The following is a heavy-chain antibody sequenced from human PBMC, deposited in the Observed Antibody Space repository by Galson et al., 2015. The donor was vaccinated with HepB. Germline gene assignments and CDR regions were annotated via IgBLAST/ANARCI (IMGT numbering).Heavy chain of an antibody. CDR2: ISSSSSTI. V-gene: IGHV3-48*01. J-gene: IGHJ3*02. CDR3: TTDGEPGTAMALDAFDI. CDR1: GFTFSRYS. Sequence: SLRLSCAASGFTFSRYSMNWVRQAPGKGLEWVSFISSSSSTIYYADSVKGRFTISRDNAKNSLYLQMNSLRAEDTAVYYCTTDGEPGTAMALDAFDIWGQGTMVTVSS. D-gene: IGHD5-18*01.